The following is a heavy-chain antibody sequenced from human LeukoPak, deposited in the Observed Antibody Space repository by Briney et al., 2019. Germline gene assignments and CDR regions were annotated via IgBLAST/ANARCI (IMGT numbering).Heavy chain of an antibody. Sequence: SETLSLTCTVSGGSISSSSYYWGWIRQPPGKGLEWIGSIYYSGSTYYNPSLKSRVTMSVDTSKNHFSLRLSSVTAADTAMYYCARAHDSSAGGAFDVWGQGTMVIVSS. D-gene: IGHD3-22*01. CDR2: IYYSGST. CDR1: GGSISSSSYY. CDR3: ARAHDSSAGGAFDV. V-gene: IGHV4-39*07. J-gene: IGHJ3*01.